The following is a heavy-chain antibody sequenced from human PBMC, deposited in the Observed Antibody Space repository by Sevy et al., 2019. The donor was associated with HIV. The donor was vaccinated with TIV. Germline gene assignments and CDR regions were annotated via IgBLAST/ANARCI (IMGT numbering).Heavy chain of an antibody. CDR1: GYNFSGYW. Sequence: GESLKISCKGSGYNFSGYWVGWVRQMPGKGLEWMGIIYPTDSHIIYSPSLQGQVTISVDKSITTAYLQWRSLKTSDTAMYYCARSSFYYDNSGFYPFDFWGQGTPVTVSS. CDR2: IYPTDSHI. CDR3: ARSSFYYDNSGFYPFDF. D-gene: IGHD3-22*01. J-gene: IGHJ4*02. V-gene: IGHV5-51*01.